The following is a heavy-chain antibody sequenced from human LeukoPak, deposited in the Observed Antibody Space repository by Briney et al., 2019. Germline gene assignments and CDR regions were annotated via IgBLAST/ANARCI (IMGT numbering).Heavy chain of an antibody. CDR1: GFTFSSYS. CDR3: AKDYSGWLQSDAFDI. J-gene: IGHJ3*02. D-gene: IGHD5-24*01. Sequence: PGGSLRLSCAASGFTFSSYSMNWARQAPGKGLEWVSYISSSSSTIYYADSVKGRFTISRDNSKNTLYLQMNSLRAEDTAVYYCAKDYSGWLQSDAFDIWGQGTMVTVSS. CDR2: ISSSSSTI. V-gene: IGHV3-48*01.